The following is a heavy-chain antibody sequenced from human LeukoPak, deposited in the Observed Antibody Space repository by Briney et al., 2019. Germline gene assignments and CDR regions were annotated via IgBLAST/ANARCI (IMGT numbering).Heavy chain of an antibody. CDR2: IIPIFGTA. V-gene: IGHV1-69*05. D-gene: IGHD5-24*01. CDR1: GGTFSSYA. CDR3: ARGQRWLQLPRYFYYMDV. J-gene: IGHJ6*03. Sequence: SVKVSCKASGGTFSSYAISWVRQAPGQGLEWMGRIIPIFGTADYAQKFQGRVTITTDESTSTAYMELSSLRSEDTAVYYCARGQRWLQLPRYFYYMDVWGKGTTVTVSS.